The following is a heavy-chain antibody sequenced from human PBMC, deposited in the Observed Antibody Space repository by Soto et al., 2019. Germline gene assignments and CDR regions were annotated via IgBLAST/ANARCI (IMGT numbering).Heavy chain of an antibody. J-gene: IGHJ6*03. CDR3: ARQYRNYYYYMDV. D-gene: IGHD3-16*02. Sequence: GESLKISCKGSGYSFTSYWIGWVRQMPGKGLEWMGIIYPGDSDTRYSPSFQGQVTISADKSISTAYLQWSSLKASDTAMYYWARQYRNYYYYMDVWGKGTTVTVSS. CDR2: IYPGDSDT. V-gene: IGHV5-51*01. CDR1: GYSFTSYW.